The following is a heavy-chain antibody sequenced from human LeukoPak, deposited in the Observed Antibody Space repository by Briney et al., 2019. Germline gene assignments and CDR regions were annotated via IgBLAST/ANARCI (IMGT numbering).Heavy chain of an antibody. V-gene: IGHV4-59*12. J-gene: IGHJ4*02. CDR2: IYYSGST. Sequence: SETLSLTCTVSGGSISTYYWSWIRQPPGKGLEWIGYIYYSGSTNYNPSLKSRVTISVDTSKNQFSLKLSSVTAADTAVYYCATSGRRWFDYWGQGTLVTVSS. CDR1: GGSISTYY. CDR3: ATSGRRWFDY. D-gene: IGHD1-26*01.